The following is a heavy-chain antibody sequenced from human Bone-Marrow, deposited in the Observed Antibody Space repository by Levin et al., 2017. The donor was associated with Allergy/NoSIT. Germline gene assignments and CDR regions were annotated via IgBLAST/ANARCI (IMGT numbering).Heavy chain of an antibody. CDR1: GFTFHTYS. D-gene: IGHD3-10*01. V-gene: IGHV3-21*01. J-gene: IGHJ6*02. Sequence: GESLKISCATSGFTFHTYSMNWVRQAPGQGLEWVASISPSSTFIHYGESVKGRFTVSRDNANESLYLQMNSLRVDDTAVYYCAKHRGSTALYNMDVWGQGTTVTVS. CDR3: AKHRGSTALYNMDV. CDR2: ISPSSTFI.